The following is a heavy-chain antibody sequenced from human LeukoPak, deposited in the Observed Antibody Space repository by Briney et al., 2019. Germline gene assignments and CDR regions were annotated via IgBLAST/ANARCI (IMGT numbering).Heavy chain of an antibody. CDR3: ARGGDDYDSSGYSGDAFDI. CDR2: ISYDGSNK. J-gene: IGHJ3*02. Sequence: PGGSLRLSCAASGFTFSSYAMHWVRQAPGKGLEWVAVISYDGSNKYYADSVKGRFTISRDNSKNTLYLQMNSLRAGDTAVYYCARGGDDYDSSGYSGDAFDIWGQGTMVTVSS. D-gene: IGHD3-22*01. V-gene: IGHV3-30*04. CDR1: GFTFSSYA.